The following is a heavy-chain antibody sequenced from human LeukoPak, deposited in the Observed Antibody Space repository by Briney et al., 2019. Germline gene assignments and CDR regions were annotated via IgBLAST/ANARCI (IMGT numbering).Heavy chain of an antibody. J-gene: IGHJ3*02. CDR3: ARYCSSTSCDSPDAFDI. CDR1: GFTVKSDY. CDR2: IYSGGST. V-gene: IGHV3-53*01. D-gene: IGHD2-2*02. Sequence: GGSLRLSCAASGFTVKSDYMSWVRQAPGKGLEWVSLIYSGGSTYYADSVKGRLTISRDNSRNTLYLQMNSLRAEDTAVYYCARYCSSTSCDSPDAFDIWGQGTMVTVSS.